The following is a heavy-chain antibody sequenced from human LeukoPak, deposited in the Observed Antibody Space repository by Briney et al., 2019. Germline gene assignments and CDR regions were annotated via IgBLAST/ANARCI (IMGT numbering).Heavy chain of an antibody. CDR1: GGSISSSSYY. J-gene: IGHJ3*02. CDR2: IYYSGST. D-gene: IGHD2-2*02. V-gene: IGHV4-39*01. CDR3: ARQSLYEGFAFDI. Sequence: KPSETLSLTCTVSGGSISSSSYYWGWIRQPPGKGLEWIGSIYYSGSTYYNPSLKSRVTISVDTSKNQFSLKLSSVTAADTAVYYCARQSLYEGFAFDIWGQGTMVTVSS.